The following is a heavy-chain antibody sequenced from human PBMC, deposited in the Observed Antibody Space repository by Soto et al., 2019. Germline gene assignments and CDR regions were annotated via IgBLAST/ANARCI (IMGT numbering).Heavy chain of an antibody. V-gene: IGHV4-4*07. Sequence: PSETLSLTCTVSGGSISSYYWSWIRQPAGKGLEWIGRIYTSGSTNYNPSLKSRVTMSVDTSKNQFSLKLSSVTAADTAVYYCARDDRAERKMKYYYYGMDVWGQGTTVTVSS. J-gene: IGHJ6*02. CDR1: GGSISSYY. D-gene: IGHD1-1*01. CDR2: IYTSGST. CDR3: ARDDRAERKMKYYYYGMDV.